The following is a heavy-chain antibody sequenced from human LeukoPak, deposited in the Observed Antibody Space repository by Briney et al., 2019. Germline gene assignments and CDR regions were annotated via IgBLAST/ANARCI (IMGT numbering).Heavy chain of an antibody. V-gene: IGHV3-23*01. D-gene: IGHD2-21*02. Sequence: PGGSLRLSCAASGFTLNNYGMNWVRRPPGEGLEWLSAISGNAAITYYADSVKGRFFISRDNFRNTLYLEMSSLRADDAAAYYCAKSRLTPAVTAAFDSWGQGTLVIVSS. CDR2: ISGNAAIT. CDR3: AKSRLTPAVTAAFDS. CDR1: GFTLNNYG. J-gene: IGHJ4*02.